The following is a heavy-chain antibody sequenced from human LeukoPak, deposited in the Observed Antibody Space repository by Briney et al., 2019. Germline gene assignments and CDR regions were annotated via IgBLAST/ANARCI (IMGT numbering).Heavy chain of an antibody. J-gene: IGHJ4*02. Sequence: GGSLRLSCAASGFTFSSYSMNWVRQAPGKGLEWVSSISSSSSYIYYADSVKGRITISRDNAKNSLYLQMNSPGAEDAAEYYCARVDCSGGSCYTVPIDYWDQGTLVTVSS. CDR3: ARVDCSGGSCYTVPIDY. CDR1: GFTFSSYS. V-gene: IGHV3-21*01. CDR2: ISSSSSYI. D-gene: IGHD2-15*01.